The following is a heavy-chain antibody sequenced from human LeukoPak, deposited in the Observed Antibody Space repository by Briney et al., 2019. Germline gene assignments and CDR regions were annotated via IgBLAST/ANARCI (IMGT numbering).Heavy chain of an antibody. J-gene: IGHJ4*02. Sequence: GGSLRLSCAASGFTFSSYSMNWVRQAPGKGLEWVSSISSSSSYIYYADSVKGRFTISRDNAKNSLYLRMNSLRAEDTAVYYCARLNSIAGGLDYWGQGTLVTVSS. CDR1: GFTFSSYS. CDR3: ARLNSIAGGLDY. V-gene: IGHV3-21*01. CDR2: ISSSSSYI. D-gene: IGHD6-6*01.